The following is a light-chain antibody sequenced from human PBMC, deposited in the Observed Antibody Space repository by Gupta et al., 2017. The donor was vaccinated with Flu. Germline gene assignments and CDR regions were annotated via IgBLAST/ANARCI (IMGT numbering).Light chain of an antibody. Sequence: EIVLTQSPGTLSLSPGERATLSCRASQSVSSSYLAWYQQKPGQAPRLLIYGASSRATGIPDRVSGSGSGTDFTLTISRLEPEDFAVYYCQQDGSSPNTFGQGTKLEIK. CDR1: QSVSSSY. CDR2: GAS. J-gene: IGKJ2*01. CDR3: QQDGSSPNT. V-gene: IGKV3-20*01.